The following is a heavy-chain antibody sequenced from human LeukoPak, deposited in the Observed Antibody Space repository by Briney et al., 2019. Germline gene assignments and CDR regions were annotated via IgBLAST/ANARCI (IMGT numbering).Heavy chain of an antibody. CDR3: ARDSRSNYDYYYYMDV. CDR1: GGSISSYY. J-gene: IGHJ6*03. V-gene: IGHV4-59*01. D-gene: IGHD4-11*01. Sequence: SETLSLTCTVSGGSISSYYWSWIRQPPGKGLEWIGYIYYSGCTNYNPSLKSRVTISVDTSKNQFSLKLSSVTAADTAVYYCARDSRSNYDYYYYMDVWGKGTTVTVSS. CDR2: IYYSGCT.